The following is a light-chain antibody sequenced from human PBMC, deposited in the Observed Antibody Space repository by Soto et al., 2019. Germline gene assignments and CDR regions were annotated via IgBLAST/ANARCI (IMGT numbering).Light chain of an antibody. J-gene: IGKJ2*01. Sequence: DIPMTQSPSSLSASLGDRVTITCRASQSISSYLSWYQQKPGKAPKLLIYAAASLQRGVPSRFSGSGSGTDFTLTISSLQPEDFATYYCQQSYGTPYTFGQGTKLDIK. CDR1: QSISSY. V-gene: IGKV1-39*01. CDR2: AAA. CDR3: QQSYGTPYT.